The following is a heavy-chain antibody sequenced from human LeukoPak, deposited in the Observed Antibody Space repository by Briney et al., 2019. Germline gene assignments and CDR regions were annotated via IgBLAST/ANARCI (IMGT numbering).Heavy chain of an antibody. D-gene: IGHD3-10*01. J-gene: IGHJ4*02. V-gene: IGHV1-8*01. Sequence: ASVKVSCKASGYTFTSYDINWVRRATGQGLEWMGWMNPNSGNTGYAQKFQGRVTMTRNTSISTAYMELSSLRSDDTAVYYCARVSGVWFGELLKSGLYYWGQGTLVTVSS. CDR1: GYTFTSYD. CDR2: MNPNSGNT. CDR3: ARVSGVWFGELLKSGLYY.